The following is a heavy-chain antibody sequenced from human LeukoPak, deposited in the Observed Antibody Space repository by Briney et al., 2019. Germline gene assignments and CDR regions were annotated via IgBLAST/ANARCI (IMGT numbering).Heavy chain of an antibody. Sequence: PGGSLRLSCAASGFTFSSYAMSWVRQAPGKGLEWVSAISGSGGSTYYADSVKGRFTISRDNSKNTLYLQMNSLRAEDTAVYYCARGPSYSGSYHRDFDYWGQGTLVTVSS. CDR3: ARGPSYSGSYHRDFDY. CDR2: ISGSGGST. D-gene: IGHD1-26*01. J-gene: IGHJ4*02. CDR1: GFTFSSYA. V-gene: IGHV3-23*01.